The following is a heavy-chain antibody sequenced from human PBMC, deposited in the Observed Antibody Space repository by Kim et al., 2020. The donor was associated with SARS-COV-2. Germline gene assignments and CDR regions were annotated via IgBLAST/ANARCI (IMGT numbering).Heavy chain of an antibody. J-gene: IGHJ6*02. V-gene: IGHV4-4*02. D-gene: IGHD5-18*01. CDR3: ASVYSYGRLGMDV. Sequence: YNPALKSRVTRSVDKSKSQFSLKLSSVTAADTAVYYCASVYSYGRLGMDVWGQGTTVTVSS.